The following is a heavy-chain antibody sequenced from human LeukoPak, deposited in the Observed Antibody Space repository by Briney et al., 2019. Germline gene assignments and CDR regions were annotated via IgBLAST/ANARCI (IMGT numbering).Heavy chain of an antibody. CDR1: YGSISSSSYY. D-gene: IGHD4-17*01. CDR2: IYYSGDT. J-gene: IGHJ4*02. V-gene: IGHV4-39*07. Sequence: KPSETLSLTCTVSYGSISSSSYYWGWIRQPPGKGLEWIGSIYYSGDTYYNPSLKSRVTISVDTSKNQFSLRLSSVTAADTAVYYCARSETTSHFDYWGQGTLVTVSS. CDR3: ARSETTSHFDY.